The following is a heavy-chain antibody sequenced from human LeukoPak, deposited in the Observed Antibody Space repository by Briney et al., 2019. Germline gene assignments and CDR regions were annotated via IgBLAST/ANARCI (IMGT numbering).Heavy chain of an antibody. Sequence: GGSLRLSCAASGFTVSSNYMSWVRQAPGKGLEWVSVIYSGGSTYYADSVKGRFTISRDNSKNTLYLQMNSLRAEETAVYYCARSYDFWSGANWFDPWGQGTLVTVSS. D-gene: IGHD3-3*01. J-gene: IGHJ5*02. CDR1: GFTVSSNY. V-gene: IGHV3-53*01. CDR3: ARSYDFWSGANWFDP. CDR2: IYSGGST.